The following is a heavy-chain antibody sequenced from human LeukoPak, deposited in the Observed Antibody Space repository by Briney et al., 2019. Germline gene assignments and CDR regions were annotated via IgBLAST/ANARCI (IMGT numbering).Heavy chain of an antibody. V-gene: IGHV3-21*01. Sequence: GGSLRLSCAASRFTFSSYSMNWVRQAPGKGLEWVSSISSSSDYIYYADSVKGRFTISRDNAKNSLYLQMKSLRAEDTAVYYCARGKTSQNIVTRKTYNWFDPWGQGTLVTVSS. J-gene: IGHJ5*02. CDR2: ISSSSDYI. CDR1: RFTFSSYS. D-gene: IGHD2/OR15-2a*01. CDR3: ARGKTSQNIVTRKTYNWFDP.